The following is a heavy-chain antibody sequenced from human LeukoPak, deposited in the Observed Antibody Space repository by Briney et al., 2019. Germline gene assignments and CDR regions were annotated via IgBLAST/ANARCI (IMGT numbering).Heavy chain of an antibody. Sequence: SVKVSCKASGGTFSRYAISWVRQAPGQGLEWMGGIIPIFGTANYAQKFQGRVTITADESTSTAYMELSSLRSEDTAVYYCARPYEQWLSPLSAWGQGTLVTVSS. CDR1: GGTFSRYA. D-gene: IGHD6-19*01. J-gene: IGHJ1*01. CDR2: IIPIFGTA. CDR3: ARPYEQWLSPLSA. V-gene: IGHV1-69*13.